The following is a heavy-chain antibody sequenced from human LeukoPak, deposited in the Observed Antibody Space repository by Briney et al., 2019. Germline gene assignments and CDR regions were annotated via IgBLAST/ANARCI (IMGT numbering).Heavy chain of an antibody. CDR2: IYYSGST. CDR1: GGSISSYY. J-gene: IGHJ6*02. V-gene: IGHV4-59*08. CDR3: ARRYSSSWYLGYYGMDV. Sequence: SETLSLTCIVSGGSISSYYWSWIRQPPGKGLEWIGYIYYSGSTNYNPSLKSRVTISVDTSKNQFSLKLSSVTAAHTAVYYCARRYSSSWYLGYYGMDVWGQGTTVTVSS. D-gene: IGHD6-13*01.